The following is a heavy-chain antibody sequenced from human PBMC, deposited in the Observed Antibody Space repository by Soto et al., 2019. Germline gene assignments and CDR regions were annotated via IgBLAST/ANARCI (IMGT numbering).Heavy chain of an antibody. CDR1: GFTFSSYW. Sequence: GGSLRLSCAASGFTFSSYWMSWVRQAPGKGLEWVANIKQDGSEKYYVDSVKGRFTISRDNAKNSLYLQMNSLRAEDTAVYYCAREGRLYCCYGVYYYHLAFWGQGSTVPVSS. J-gene: IGHJ6*03. V-gene: IGHV3-7*01. CDR2: IKQDGSEK. D-gene: IGHD5-12*01. CDR3: AREGRLYCCYGVYYYHLAF.